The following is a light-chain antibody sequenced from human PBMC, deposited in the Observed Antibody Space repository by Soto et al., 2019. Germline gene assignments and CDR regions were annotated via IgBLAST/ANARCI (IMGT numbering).Light chain of an antibody. J-gene: IGLJ1*01. V-gene: IGLV2-14*01. Sequence: QSALTQPASVSGSAGQSITISCTGTSSDVGDYNYVSWYQQHPGKAPKLMIYDVSNRPSGVSNRFSGSKSGNTASLTISGLQAEDEADYYCSSYTSSSTYIFGTGTKLTVL. CDR3: SSYTSSSTYI. CDR2: DVS. CDR1: SSDVGDYNY.